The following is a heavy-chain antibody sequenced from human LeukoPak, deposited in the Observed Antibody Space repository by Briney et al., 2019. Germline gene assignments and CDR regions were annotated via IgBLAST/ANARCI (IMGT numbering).Heavy chain of an antibody. Sequence: VASVKVSCKASGYTFKDYSMHWVRQAPGQGLEWMGWINPNSGGTNYAQKFQGWVTMTRDTSISTAYMELSRLRSDDTAVYYCARAGPDYYDTSGPFDYWGQGTLVTVSS. J-gene: IGHJ4*02. D-gene: IGHD3-22*01. V-gene: IGHV1-2*04. CDR3: ARAGPDYYDTSGPFDY. CDR2: INPNSGGT. CDR1: GYTFKDYS.